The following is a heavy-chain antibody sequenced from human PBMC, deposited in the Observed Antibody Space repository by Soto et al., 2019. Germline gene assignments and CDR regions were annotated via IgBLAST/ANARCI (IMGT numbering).Heavy chain of an antibody. Sequence: QVQLQASGPGLVKPSETLSLTCTVSGGSVNSANYYWSWIRQPPGKRLQWIGYIFYSGNSGSTNHNPPLESRITIAVDTSKNPSPPKLSAVTAADTALYYCARVGSSGYYGWFDPWGQGTLVTVSS. CDR1: GGSVNSANYY. CDR3: ARVGSSGYYGWFDP. CDR2: IFYSGNSGST. J-gene: IGHJ5*02. V-gene: IGHV4-61*01. D-gene: IGHD3-22*01.